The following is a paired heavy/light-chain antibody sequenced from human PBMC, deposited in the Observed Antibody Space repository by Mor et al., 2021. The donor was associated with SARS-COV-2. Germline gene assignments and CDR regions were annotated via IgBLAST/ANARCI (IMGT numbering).Light chain of an antibody. J-gene: IGKJ3*01. CDR1: QHINSRY. CDR2: GAS. Sequence: EIVLTQSPGTLSLSPGKRATLSCRASQHINSRYLAWYQQKPGQAPSLLIYGASNRATGIPDRFSGSGFGTDFTLTISRLEPEDYGVYFCQQYGSSLLTFGPGTKVEI. CDR3: QQYGSSLLT. V-gene: IGKV3-20*01.
Heavy chain of an antibody. CDR3: AKTLTDKREIYAWDY. J-gene: IGHJ4*02. CDR2: ISDSGRST. Sequence: EVQVLESGGGLVQPGGSLRLSCAASGFTFSVYSMSWVRQAPGKGLEWVATISDSGRSTYYADSVKGRFAISRDNSKNTLYLQMKYLGAEDTAVYYCAKTLTDKREIYAWDYWGQGTLVTVSS. D-gene: IGHD2-2*01. V-gene: IGHV3-23*01. CDR1: GFTFSVYS.